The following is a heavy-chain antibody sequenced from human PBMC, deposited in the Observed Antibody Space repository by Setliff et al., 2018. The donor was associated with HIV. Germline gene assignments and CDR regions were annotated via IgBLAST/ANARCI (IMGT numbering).Heavy chain of an antibody. J-gene: IGHJ4*02. V-gene: IGHV3-21*01. CDR3: ARDLTPRLGATPFDY. CDR1: GFTFSSHN. Sequence: PGGSLRLSCAASGFTFSSHNMNWVRQAPGKGLEWVSSISPSGSYIYYADSMKGRFTISRDNAKNSLYLQMNGLRVEDTAVYYCARDLTPRLGATPFDYWGQGTLVTVSS. CDR2: ISPSGSYI. D-gene: IGHD1-26*01.